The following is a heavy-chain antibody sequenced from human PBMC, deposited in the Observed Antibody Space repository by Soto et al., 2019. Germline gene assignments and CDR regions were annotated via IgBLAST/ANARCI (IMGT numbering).Heavy chain of an antibody. CDR3: AVGRYDFWSGYPLPFDY. D-gene: IGHD3-3*01. CDR1: GGSISSSSYY. V-gene: IGHV4-39*01. J-gene: IGHJ4*02. CDR2: IYYSGST. Sequence: PSETLSLTCTVSGGSISSSSYYWGWIRQPPGKGLEWIGSIYYSGSTYYNPSLKSRVTISVDTSKNQFSLKLSSVTAADTAVYYCAVGRYDFWSGYPLPFDYWGQGTLVTVSS.